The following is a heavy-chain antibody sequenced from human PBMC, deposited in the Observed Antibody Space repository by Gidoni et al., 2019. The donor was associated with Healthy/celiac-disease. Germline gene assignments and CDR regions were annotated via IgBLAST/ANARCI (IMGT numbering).Heavy chain of an antibody. J-gene: IGHJ6*02. CDR3: AREGESDFWSGYYTSFYYGMDV. CDR2: INRDGSST. Sequence: EVQLVESGGGLVQPGGSLRLSCAASGFTFSSYWLHWVRQAPGKGLVWVSRINRDGSSTSYADSVKGRFTISRDNAKNTLYLQMNSLRAEDTAVYYCAREGESDFWSGYYTSFYYGMDVWGQGTTVTVSS. V-gene: IGHV3-74*01. CDR1: GFTFSSYW. D-gene: IGHD3-3*01.